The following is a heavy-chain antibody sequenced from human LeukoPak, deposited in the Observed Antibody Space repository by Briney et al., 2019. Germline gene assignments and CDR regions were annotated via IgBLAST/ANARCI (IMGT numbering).Heavy chain of an antibody. J-gene: IGHJ4*02. CDR3: ARGYSNGWFFFDY. CDR2: IYSGAGT. CDR1: GFTVSGNY. V-gene: IGHV3-53*01. Sequence: GSLRLSCAASGFTVSGNYMSWVRQAPGKGLEWVSLIYSGAGTYYADSVKGRFTISRDNSKNTLYLQMNSLRAEDTAVYYCARGYSNGWFFFDYWGQGTLVTVSS. D-gene: IGHD6-19*01.